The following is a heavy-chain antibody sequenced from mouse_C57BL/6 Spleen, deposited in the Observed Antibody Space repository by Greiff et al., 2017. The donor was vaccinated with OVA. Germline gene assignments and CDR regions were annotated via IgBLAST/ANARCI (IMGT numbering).Heavy chain of an antibody. CDR2: IYPRSGNT. Sequence: VQLQESGAELARPGASVKLSCKASGYTFTSYGISWVKQSTGQGLEWIGEIYPRSGNTYYNEKFKGKATLTADKSSSTAYMELRSLTSEDSAVYFCARVDYDGMDYWGQGTSVTVSS. J-gene: IGHJ4*01. CDR1: GYTFTSYG. V-gene: IGHV1-81*01. CDR3: ARVDYDGMDY.